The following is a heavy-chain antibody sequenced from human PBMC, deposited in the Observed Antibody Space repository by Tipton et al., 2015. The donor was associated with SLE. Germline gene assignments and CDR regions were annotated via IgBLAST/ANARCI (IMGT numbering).Heavy chain of an antibody. CDR3: ARRKVGGPVDS. D-gene: IGHD1-26*01. CDR2: IYYNGNA. J-gene: IGHJ4*02. Sequence: TLSLTCAMYGGSFSGYYWGWIRQFPGKRLEWIGYIYYNGNANYNPALESRVTISEDKSKNLLSLRLTSVTAADTAVYYCARRKVGGPVDSWGQGTLVTVSS. CDR1: GGSFSGYY. V-gene: IGHV4-59*12.